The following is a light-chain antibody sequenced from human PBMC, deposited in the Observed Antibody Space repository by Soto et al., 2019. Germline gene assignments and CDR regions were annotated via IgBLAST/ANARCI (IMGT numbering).Light chain of an antibody. CDR1: QNISNY. CDR2: DVS. V-gene: IGKV3-11*01. CDR3: QQYNTWPIT. J-gene: IGKJ5*01. Sequence: IVLTQSPATLSLSPGKRATLSFRASQNISNYLIWYQQKPGQAPRLLIYDVSNSATGTPARFSGSGTGTKFTLSIDSLQPEDFAVYSCQQYNTWPITFGQGTRLQI.